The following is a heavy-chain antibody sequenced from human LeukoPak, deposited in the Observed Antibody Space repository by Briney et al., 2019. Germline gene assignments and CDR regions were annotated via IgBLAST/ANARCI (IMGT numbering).Heavy chain of an antibody. CDR2: FYPGDSDT. CDR3: ATQSRWELLRWYYFDY. D-gene: IGHD1-26*01. CDR1: GYSFTSYW. Sequence: GESLKISCKGSGYSFTSYWIGWVRQMPGKGLEWMGIFYPGDSDTRYSPSFQGQVTISADKSISTAYLQWSSLKASDTAMYYCATQSRWELLRWYYFDYWGQGTLVTVSS. J-gene: IGHJ4*02. V-gene: IGHV5-51*01.